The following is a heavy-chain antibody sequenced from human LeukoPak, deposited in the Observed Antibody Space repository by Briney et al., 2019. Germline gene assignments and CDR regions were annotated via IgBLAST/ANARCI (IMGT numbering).Heavy chain of an antibody. D-gene: IGHD6-13*01. V-gene: IGHV4-61*01. CDR2: IYYSGST. J-gene: IGHJ2*01. CDR1: GGSVSSGSYY. Sequence: PSETLSLTCTVSGGSVSSGSYYWSWIRQPPGKGLEWIGYIYYSGSTNYNPSLKSRVTITVDTSKNQFSLKLSSVTAADTAVHYCARESQAAAEDYWYFDLWGRGTLVTVSS. CDR3: ARESQAAAEDYWYFDL.